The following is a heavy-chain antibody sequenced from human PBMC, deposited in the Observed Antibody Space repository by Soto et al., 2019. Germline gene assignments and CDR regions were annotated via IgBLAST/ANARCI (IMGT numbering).Heavy chain of an antibody. V-gene: IGHV3-30-3*01. Sequence: GGSLRLSCSASGFVFRNYAMHWVRQAPGKGLEWVAVISYDSSNKYYVDSVKGRFTISRDNSKNSLYLQLTSLRAEDTAVYYCARDDYGEYYLDYWGQGTLVTVSS. CDR1: GFVFRNYA. CDR3: ARDDYGEYYLDY. D-gene: IGHD4-17*01. J-gene: IGHJ4*02. CDR2: ISYDSSNK.